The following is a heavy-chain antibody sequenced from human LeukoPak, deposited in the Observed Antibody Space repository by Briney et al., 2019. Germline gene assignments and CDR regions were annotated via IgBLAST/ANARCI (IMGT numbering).Heavy chain of an antibody. CDR2: ISGSGGST. V-gene: IGHV3-23*01. CDR3: AKATEWLRLVDGPFDY. Sequence: GGSLRLSCAASGFTFSSYAMSWVRQAPGKGLEWVSAISGSGGSTYYADSVKGRFTISRDNSKNTLYLQMNSLRAEDTAVYYCAKATEWLRLVDGPFDYWGQGTLVTVSS. J-gene: IGHJ4*02. CDR1: GFTFSSYA. D-gene: IGHD5-12*01.